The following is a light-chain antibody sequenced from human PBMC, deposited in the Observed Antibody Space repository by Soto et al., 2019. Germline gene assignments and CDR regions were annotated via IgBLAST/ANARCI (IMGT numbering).Light chain of an antibody. V-gene: IGKV1-6*01. CDR1: QAIRND. CDR2: AAS. Sequence: AIQMTQSPSSLSASVGDRVIITCRASQAIRNDLSWYQQKPGKAPKLLIYAASSLQSGVPSRFSGSGSGTDFTLTISSLQPEDFATYYCLQDFNYPRTFGQGTKVEIK. CDR3: LQDFNYPRT. J-gene: IGKJ1*01.